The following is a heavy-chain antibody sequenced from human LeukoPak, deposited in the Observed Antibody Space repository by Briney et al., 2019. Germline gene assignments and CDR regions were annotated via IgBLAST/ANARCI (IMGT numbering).Heavy chain of an antibody. D-gene: IGHD5-24*01. Sequence: GGSLRLSCAASGFTFSDYYMSWIRQAPGRGLEWVSYISSSGSTLYYADSVKGRFTISRDNAKNSLYLQMNSLRAEYTAVYYCARDDGYRLAFDIWGQGTMVTVSS. CDR2: ISSSGSTL. CDR3: ARDDGYRLAFDI. CDR1: GFTFSDYY. V-gene: IGHV3-11*01. J-gene: IGHJ3*02.